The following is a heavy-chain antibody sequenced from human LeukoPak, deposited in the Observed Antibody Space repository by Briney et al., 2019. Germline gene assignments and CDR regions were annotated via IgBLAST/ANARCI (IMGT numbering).Heavy chain of an antibody. V-gene: IGHV4-34*01. D-gene: IGHD6-13*01. Sequence: PSETLSLTCAVYVGSFSGYYWSWIRQPPGKGLEWIGEINHNRSTNNNPSHKSRVTITVDTTKTLFSLKLRSVTAADTAVYYCARRSSWYGDLYYFDYWGQGTLVTVSS. J-gene: IGHJ4*02. CDR2: INHNRST. CDR1: VGSFSGYY. CDR3: ARRSSWYGDLYYFDY.